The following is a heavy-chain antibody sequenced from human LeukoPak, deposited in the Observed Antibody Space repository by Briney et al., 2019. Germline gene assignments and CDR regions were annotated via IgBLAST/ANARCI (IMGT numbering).Heavy chain of an antibody. CDR1: GGTFSSYA. V-gene: IGHV1-69*06. CDR3: ARGLAVAGLYYYYMDV. Sequence: ASVKVSCKASGGTFSSYAISWVRQAPGQGLEWMGGIIPLVGTANYAQKFQGRVTITADKSTSTAYMELSSLRSEDTAVYYCARGLAVAGLYYYYMDVWGKGTTVTVSS. D-gene: IGHD6-19*01. J-gene: IGHJ6*03. CDR2: IIPLVGTA.